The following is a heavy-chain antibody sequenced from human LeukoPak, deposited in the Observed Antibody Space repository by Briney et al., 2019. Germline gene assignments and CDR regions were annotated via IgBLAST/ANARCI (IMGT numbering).Heavy chain of an antibody. D-gene: IGHD2-2*01. CDR3: ARDLMATDIVVVPAAMAPDYYYYMDV. CDR2: INPNSGGT. CDR1: GYTFTGYY. V-gene: IGHV1-2*02. Sequence: ASVKVSCKASGYTFTGYYMHWVRQAPGQGLEWMGWINPNSGGTNYAQKFQGRVTMTRDTSISTAYMELSRLGSDDTAVYYCARDLMATDIVVVPAAMAPDYYYYMDVWGKGTTVTVSS. J-gene: IGHJ6*03.